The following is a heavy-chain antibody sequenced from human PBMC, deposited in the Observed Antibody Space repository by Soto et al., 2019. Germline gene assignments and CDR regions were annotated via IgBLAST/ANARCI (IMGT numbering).Heavy chain of an antibody. CDR2: IKTKIEGETT. CDR3: TTGSVEGV. V-gene: IGHV3-15*07. Sequence: QLVESGGGLVRPGGSLRLSCSASGFSISSAWMNWVRQAPGKGLEWVGRIKTKIEGETTHYAAPVNGRFTVSRDDSKNMLYLQMTSPKADDTALYYCTTGSVEGVWGQGTTVTVSS. D-gene: IGHD2-15*01. J-gene: IGHJ6*02. CDR1: GFSISSAW.